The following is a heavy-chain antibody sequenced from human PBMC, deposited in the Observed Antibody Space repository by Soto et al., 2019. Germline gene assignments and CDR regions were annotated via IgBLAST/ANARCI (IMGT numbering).Heavy chain of an antibody. J-gene: IGHJ4*02. V-gene: IGHV3-23*01. CDR2: ISGSGGST. CDR1: GFNFSSYA. CDR3: TRGLLTDYFDY. Sequence: PGGSLRLSCAASGFNFSSYAMSWVRQAPGKGLEWVSAISGSGGSTYYADSVKGRFTISRDNSKNTLYLQVNNLRNDDTAVYYCTRGLLTDYFDYWGQGALVTVSS.